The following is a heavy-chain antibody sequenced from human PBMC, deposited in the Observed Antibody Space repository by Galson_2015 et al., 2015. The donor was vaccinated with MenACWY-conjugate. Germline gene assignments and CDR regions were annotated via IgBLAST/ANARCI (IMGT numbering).Heavy chain of an antibody. CDR3: ARHPPGGRGMDV. J-gene: IGHJ6*02. V-gene: IGHV5-51*01. CDR1: GYTFTNYW. Sequence: QSGAEVKKPGESLKISCKASGYTFTNYWIAWVRQMPGKGLEWMGIIFPIDSDTRYSPSFQGQVTISADKSINTAYLQWNSLQASDTAMYYCARHPPGGRGMDVWGQGTTVTVSS. CDR2: IFPIDSDT. D-gene: IGHD1-26*01.